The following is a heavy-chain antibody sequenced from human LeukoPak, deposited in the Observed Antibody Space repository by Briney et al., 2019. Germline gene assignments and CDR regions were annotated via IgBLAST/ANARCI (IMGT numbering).Heavy chain of an antibody. J-gene: IGHJ6*03. CDR3: AKGTSLYYYYYMDV. D-gene: IGHD1-14*01. V-gene: IGHV3-9*01. Sequence: GGSLRLSCAASGFTFDDYAMHWVRQAPGKGLEWVSGISWNSGRIGYADSVKGRFTISRDNAKNSLYLQMNSLRAEDTALYYCAKGTSLYYYYYMDVWGKGTTVTVSS. CDR2: ISWNSGRI. CDR1: GFTFDDYA.